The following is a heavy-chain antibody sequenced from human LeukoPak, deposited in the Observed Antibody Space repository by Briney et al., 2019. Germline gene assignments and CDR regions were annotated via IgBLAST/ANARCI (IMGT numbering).Heavy chain of an antibody. D-gene: IGHD3-3*01. CDR2: ISYDGSNK. Sequence: GGSLRLSCAASGFTFSSYAMHWVRQAPGKGLEWVAVISYDGSNKYYADSVKGRFTISRDNSKNTLYLQMNSLRAEDTAVYYCARSRPWIFGVVIEGDAFDIWGQGTMVTVSS. CDR1: GFTFSSYA. J-gene: IGHJ3*02. V-gene: IGHV3-30-3*01. CDR3: ARSRPWIFGVVIEGDAFDI.